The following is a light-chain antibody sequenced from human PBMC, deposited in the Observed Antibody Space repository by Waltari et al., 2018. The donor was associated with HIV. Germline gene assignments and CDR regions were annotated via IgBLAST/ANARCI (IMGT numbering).Light chain of an antibody. CDR3: QTWGTGIQV. V-gene: IGLV4-69*01. CDR2: LNSDGRH. J-gene: IGLJ2*01. Sequence: QVVLTQPPSASASLGASVKLTCTLSSGHLNYVIAWHQQQPKKGPRFLMKLNSDGRHSKGDGFPDRFSGSSSGAERYLTISSLQSEDEGDYFCQTWGTGIQVFGGGTRLTVL. CDR1: SGHLNYV.